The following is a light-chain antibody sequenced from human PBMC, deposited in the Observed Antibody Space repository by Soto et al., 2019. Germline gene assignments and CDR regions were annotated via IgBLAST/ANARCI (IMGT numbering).Light chain of an antibody. J-gene: IGKJ1*01. V-gene: IGKV1-5*01. CDR2: DAS. CDR1: ERISSW. CDR3: QKFNSYSPGA. Sequence: DIQMTQSPSTLSASVGDRVTITCRASERISSWLAWYQQKPGKAPKLLIYDASSLESGVPSRFSGSGSGTEFTLTISSLQPDDFATYYCQKFNSYSPGAFGQGTKVDIK.